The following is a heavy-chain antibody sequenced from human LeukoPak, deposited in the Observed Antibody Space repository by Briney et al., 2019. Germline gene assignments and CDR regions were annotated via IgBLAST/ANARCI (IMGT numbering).Heavy chain of an antibody. J-gene: IGHJ4*02. CDR2: ISWNSGSI. D-gene: IGHD6-19*01. CDR3: AKALSSGWYKRPERTALDVDY. V-gene: IGHV3-9*01. CDR1: GFTFDDYA. Sequence: GGSLRLSCAASGFTFDDYAMHWVRQAPGKGLEWVSGISWNSGSIGYADSVKGRFTISRDNAKNSLYLQMNSLRAEDTALYYCAKALSSGWYKRPERTALDVDYWGQGTLVAVSS.